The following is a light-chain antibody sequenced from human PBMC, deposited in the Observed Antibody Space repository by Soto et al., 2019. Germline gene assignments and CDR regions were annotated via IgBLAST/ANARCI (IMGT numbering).Light chain of an antibody. J-gene: IGKJ1*01. Sequence: EIVMTQSPATLSLSPGEGATLSCRASQSVRSNLAWYQQKPGQAPRLLIYGASTTAAGIPARFSGSGSGTEFTLTISSLQSEDFAFYSCQQRSNWPGTFGQGTRVEI. CDR2: GAS. CDR1: QSVRSN. V-gene: IGKV3-15*01. CDR3: QQRSNWPGT.